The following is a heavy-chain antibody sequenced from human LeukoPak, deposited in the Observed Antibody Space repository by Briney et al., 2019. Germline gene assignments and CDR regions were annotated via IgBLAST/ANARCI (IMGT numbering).Heavy chain of an antibody. CDR3: ARAKRNGFDI. Sequence: GGSLRLSCAASGFIFSSYSMNWVRQAPGKGLKWVSYISSSSSTIYYADSVKGRFTISRDNAMNSVYLQMNSLRAEDTAVYYCARAKRNGFDIWGQGTMVTVSS. J-gene: IGHJ3*02. CDR1: GFIFSSYS. CDR2: ISSSSSTI. V-gene: IGHV3-48*01.